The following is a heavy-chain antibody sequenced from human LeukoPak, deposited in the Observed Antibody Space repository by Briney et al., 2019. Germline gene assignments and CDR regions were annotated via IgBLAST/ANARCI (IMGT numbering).Heavy chain of an antibody. CDR1: GFTFSSYA. J-gene: IGHJ4*02. V-gene: IGHV3-30*18. CDR2: MSYDGFNK. CDR3: AKTKGYSYGYYFDY. Sequence: SGRSLRLSCAASGFTFSSYAMHWVRQSLGKGLEWVAAMSYDGFNKYYADSVKGRFTISRDNSKNTLYLQMNSLRAEDTAVYYCAKTKGYSYGYYFDYWGQGTLVTVSS. D-gene: IGHD5-18*01.